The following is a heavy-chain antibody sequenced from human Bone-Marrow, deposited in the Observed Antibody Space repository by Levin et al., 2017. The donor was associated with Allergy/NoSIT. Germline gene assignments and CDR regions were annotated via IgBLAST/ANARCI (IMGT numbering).Heavy chain of an antibody. CDR2: FYYSGNT. V-gene: IGHV4-59*01. CDR3: ARSLYDSYNYPPGY. J-gene: IGHJ4*02. Sequence: SETLSLTCSVSGGSINCCYWTWIRQPPGKGLEWIGYFYYSGNTNYNPSLKSRVTISVDTSKNQLSLKLNSVTAADTAVYYCARSLYDSYNYPPGYWGQGTLVTVSS. CDR1: GGSINCCY. D-gene: IGHD3-22*01.